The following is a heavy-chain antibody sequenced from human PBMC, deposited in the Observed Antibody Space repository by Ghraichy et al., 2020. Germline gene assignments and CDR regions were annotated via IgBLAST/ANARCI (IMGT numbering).Heavy chain of an antibody. J-gene: IGHJ4*02. CDR2: IYTSGST. D-gene: IGHD6-6*01. CDR1: GGSISSYY. V-gene: IGHV4-4*09. CDR3: ARLPPYSSSSDEN. Sequence: SETLSLTCTVSGGSISSYYWSWIRQPPGKGLEWIGYIYTSGSTNYNPSLKSRVTISVDTSKNQFSLKLSSVTAADTAVYYCARLPPYSSSSDENWGQGTPVTVSS.